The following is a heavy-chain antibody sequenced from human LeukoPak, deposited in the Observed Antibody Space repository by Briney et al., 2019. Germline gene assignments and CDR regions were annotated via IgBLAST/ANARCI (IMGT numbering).Heavy chain of an antibody. Sequence: PSETLSLTCTVSGGSISTYYWSWIRQPAGKGLEWIGRIYTTGSTNYNPSLKSRVTMSVDTSKNQFSLKLSSVTAADTAVYYCARVAYSSSWYDHYYFDYWGQGTLVTVSS. CDR3: ARVAYSSSWYDHYYFDY. D-gene: IGHD6-13*01. V-gene: IGHV4-4*07. CDR1: GGSISTYY. J-gene: IGHJ4*02. CDR2: IYTTGST.